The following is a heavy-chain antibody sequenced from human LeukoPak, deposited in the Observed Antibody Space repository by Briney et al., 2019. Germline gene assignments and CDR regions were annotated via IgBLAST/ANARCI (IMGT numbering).Heavy chain of an antibody. CDR3: ARGVVPGDYFDY. CDR1: GGSISSGDYY. V-gene: IGHV4-30-4*01. Sequence: SGTLSLTCTVSGGSISSGDYYWSWIRQPPGKGLEWIGYIYYSGSTYYNPSLKSRVTISVDTSKNQFSLKLSSVTAADTAVYYCARGVVPGDYFDYWGQGTLVTVSS. D-gene: IGHD2-21*01. CDR2: IYYSGST. J-gene: IGHJ4*02.